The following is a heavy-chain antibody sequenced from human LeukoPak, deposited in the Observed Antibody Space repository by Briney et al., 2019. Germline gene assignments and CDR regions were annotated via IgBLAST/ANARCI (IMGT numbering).Heavy chain of an antibody. CDR1: GFTLSSYW. CDR3: ARDVVGSLDY. D-gene: IGHD1-26*01. V-gene: IGHV3-7*01. CDR2: IKGDESAR. J-gene: IGHJ4*02. Sequence: GGFLRLSCAASGFTLSSYWMAWVRQAPGKGLEWVANIKGDESARHQADSVKGRFTISRDNTRNSLYLQMTNLRGDDTAVYYCARDVVGSLDYWGQGTLVTVSS.